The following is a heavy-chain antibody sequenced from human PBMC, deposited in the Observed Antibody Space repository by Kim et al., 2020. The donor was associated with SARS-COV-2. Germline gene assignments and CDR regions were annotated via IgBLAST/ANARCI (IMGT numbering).Heavy chain of an antibody. CDR1: GFTFSSYG. Sequence: GGSLRLSCAASGFTFSSYGMHWVRQAPGKGLEWVAVISYDGSNKYYADSVKGRFTISRDNSKNTLYLQMNSLRAEDTAVYYCAKALYEYSSSSIEYWGQGTLVTVSS. J-gene: IGHJ4*02. CDR2: ISYDGSNK. V-gene: IGHV3-30*18. CDR3: AKALYEYSSSSIEY. D-gene: IGHD6-6*01.